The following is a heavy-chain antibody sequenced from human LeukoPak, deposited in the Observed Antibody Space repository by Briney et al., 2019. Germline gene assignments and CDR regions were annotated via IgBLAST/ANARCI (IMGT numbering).Heavy chain of an antibody. CDR3: AREGYYYDSSGYCDY. Sequence: GGSLRLSCAASGFTFSGYWMSWVRQAPGKGLEWVANIKQDGSEKYYVDSVKGRFTISRDNAKNSLYLQMNSLRAEDTAVYYCAREGYYYDSSGYCDYWGQGTLVTVSS. D-gene: IGHD3-22*01. V-gene: IGHV3-7*01. CDR2: IKQDGSEK. J-gene: IGHJ4*02. CDR1: GFTFSGYW.